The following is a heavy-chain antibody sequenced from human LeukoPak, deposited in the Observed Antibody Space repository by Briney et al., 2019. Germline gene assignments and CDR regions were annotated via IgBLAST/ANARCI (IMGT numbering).Heavy chain of an antibody. D-gene: IGHD6-13*01. Sequence: SETLSLTCTVSGGSISSYYWSWIRQPPGKGLEWIGYIYYSGSTNYNPSLKSRVTISVDTSKNLFSLKLSSVTAADTAVYYCARGGRIAAAGTGAFDIWGQGTMVTVSS. CDR3: ARGGRIAAAGTGAFDI. CDR1: GGSISSYY. CDR2: IYYSGST. V-gene: IGHV4-59*01. J-gene: IGHJ3*02.